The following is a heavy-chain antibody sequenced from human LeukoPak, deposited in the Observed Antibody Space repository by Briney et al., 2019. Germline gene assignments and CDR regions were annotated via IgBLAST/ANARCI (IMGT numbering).Heavy chain of an antibody. CDR1: GGSISSSSYY. V-gene: IGHV4-39*07. CDR3: ARVVVVPLAAFDI. Sequence: SETLSLTCTVSGGSISSSSYYWGWIRQPPGKGLEWIGSIYYSGSTYYNPSLRSRVTISVDTSKNQFSLKLSSVTAADTAVYYCARVVVVPLAAFDIWGQGTMVTVSS. CDR2: IYYSGST. J-gene: IGHJ3*02. D-gene: IGHD2-2*01.